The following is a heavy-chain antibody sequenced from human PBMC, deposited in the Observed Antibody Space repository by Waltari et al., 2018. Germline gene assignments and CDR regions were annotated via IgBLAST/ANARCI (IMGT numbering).Heavy chain of an antibody. CDR1: GGSIRSGVYS. V-gene: IGHV4-30-2*01. D-gene: IGHD2-2*02. CDR3: ARGGGYCSSTSCYTAIDY. J-gene: IGHJ4*02. CDR2: IYHSGST. Sequence: QLQLQESGSGLVKPSQTLSLTCAVSGGSIRSGVYSWSWIRQPPGKGLEWIGYIYHSGSTYYNPSLKSRVTISVDRSKNQFSLKLSSVTAADTAVYYCARGGGYCSSTSCYTAIDYWGQGTLVTVSS.